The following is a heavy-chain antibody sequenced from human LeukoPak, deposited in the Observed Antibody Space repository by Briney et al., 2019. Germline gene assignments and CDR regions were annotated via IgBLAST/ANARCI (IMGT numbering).Heavy chain of an antibody. J-gene: IGHJ4*02. D-gene: IGHD5-18*01. Sequence: ASVKVSCKASGYTFTGYYMHWVRQAPGQGLEWMGWINPNSGGTNYAQKFQGRVTMTRDTSISTAYMELSRLRSDDTAVYYCARIGDVDTAMEREYYFDYWGQGTLVTVSS. CDR1: GYTFTGYY. CDR3: ARIGDVDTAMEREYYFDY. CDR2: INPNSGGT. V-gene: IGHV1-2*02.